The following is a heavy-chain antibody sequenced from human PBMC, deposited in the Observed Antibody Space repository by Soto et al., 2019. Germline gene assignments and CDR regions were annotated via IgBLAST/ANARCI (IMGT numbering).Heavy chain of an antibody. J-gene: IGHJ6*02. CDR3: ARSYGSGSSRYYYYGMDV. V-gene: IGHV1-69*13. CDR1: GGTFSSCA. Sequence: SVNVSCKASGGTFSSCAISWVRQAPGQGLECMGGIIPIFGTANYAQKFQGRVTITADESTSTAYMELSSLRSEDTAVYYCARSYGSGSSRYYYYGMDVWGQGTTVTVSS. D-gene: IGHD3-10*01. CDR2: IIPIFGTA.